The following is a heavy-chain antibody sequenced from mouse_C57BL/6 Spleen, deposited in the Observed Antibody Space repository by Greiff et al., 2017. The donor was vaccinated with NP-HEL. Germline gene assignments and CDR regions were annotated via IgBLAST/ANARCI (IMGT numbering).Heavy chain of an antibody. J-gene: IGHJ1*03. CDR1: GYAFSSYW. CDR2: IYPGDGDT. V-gene: IGHV1-80*01. CDR3: ARLGLYRYFDV. Sequence: VQLQQSGAELVKPGASVKISCKASGYAFSSYWMNWVKQRPGKGLEWIGQIYPGDGDTNYNGKFKGKATLTADKSSSAAYMQLSSLTSEDSAVYFCARLGLYRYFDVWGTGTTVTVSS. D-gene: IGHD3-1*01.